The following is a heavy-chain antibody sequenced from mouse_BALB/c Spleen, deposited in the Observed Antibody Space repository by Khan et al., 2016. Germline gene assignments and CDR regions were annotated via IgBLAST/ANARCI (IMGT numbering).Heavy chain of an antibody. CDR2: IYPGDGDT. J-gene: IGHJ3*01. CDR3: ARGLQGIAY. CDR1: GYTFTSYW. D-gene: IGHD2-13*01. Sequence: QVRLQQSGAELTRPGASVKLSCKASGYTFTSYWMQWVKQRPGQGLEWIGAIYPGDGDTRYTQRFKGQATLTADKSSSTAYMQLSSLAAEDSAVCCCARGLQGIAYWGQGTLVTVSA. V-gene: IGHV1-87*01.